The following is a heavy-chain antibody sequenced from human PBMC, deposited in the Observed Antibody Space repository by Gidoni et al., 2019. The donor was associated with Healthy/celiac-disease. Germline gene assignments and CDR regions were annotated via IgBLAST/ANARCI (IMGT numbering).Heavy chain of an antibody. CDR3: ARGGLYYYDSSGYYAPLDY. J-gene: IGHJ4*02. CDR2: ISSSSSYI. D-gene: IGHD3-22*01. Sequence: EVQLVESGGGLVKPGGSLRLSCAASGFTFSSHSMNWVRQAPGKGLEWVSSISSSSSYIYYADSVKGRFTISRDNAKNSLYLQMNSLRAEDTAVYYCARGGLYYYDSSGYYAPLDYWGQGTLVTVSS. V-gene: IGHV3-21*01. CDR1: GFTFSSHS.